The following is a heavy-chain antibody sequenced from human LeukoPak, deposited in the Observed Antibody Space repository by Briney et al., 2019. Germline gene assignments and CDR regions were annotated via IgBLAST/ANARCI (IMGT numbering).Heavy chain of an antibody. V-gene: IGHV3-23*01. CDR1: GFTFSSYA. D-gene: IGHD4-17*01. Sequence: GGSLRLSCAASGFTFSSYAMSWVRQAPGKGLEWVSAISGSGGSVYYADSVKGRFTISRDNSKNTLYLQMNSLRTEDTAVYYCAKDAETTVTGLLDYWGQGTLVTVSS. CDR2: ISGSGGSV. CDR3: AKDAETTVTGLLDY. J-gene: IGHJ4*02.